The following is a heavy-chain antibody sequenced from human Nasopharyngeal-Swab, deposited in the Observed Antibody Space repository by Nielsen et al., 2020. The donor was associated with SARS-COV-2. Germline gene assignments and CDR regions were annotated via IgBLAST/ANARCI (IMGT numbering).Heavy chain of an antibody. D-gene: IGHD2-8*01. V-gene: IGHV3-66*02. CDR3: ARQGFVLYFDY. CDR1: GFTVSSNY. J-gene: IGHJ4*02. CDR2: IYSGGST. Sequence: GESLKISCAASGFTVSSNYMSWVRQAPGKGLEWVSVIYSGGSTYYADSVKGRFTISRDNSKNTLYLQMTSLRAEDTAVYYCARQGFVLYFDYWGQGTLVTVSS.